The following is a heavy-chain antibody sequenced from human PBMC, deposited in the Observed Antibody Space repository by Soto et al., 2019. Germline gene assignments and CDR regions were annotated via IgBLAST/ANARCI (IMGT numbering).Heavy chain of an antibody. J-gene: IGHJ4*02. CDR3: ATSYGSGYRAFDY. CDR2: INPILSMS. Sequence: QVQLVQSGAEVKKLGSSVKVSCKASGDTFSFYTINWVRQAPGLGLEWVGRINPILSMSNYAQKFQGRVTMTADKSTSTAYMELRSLRSEDTAMYYCATSYGSGYRAFDYWGQGALVTVSS. V-gene: IGHV1-69*02. CDR1: GDTFSFYT. D-gene: IGHD3-10*01.